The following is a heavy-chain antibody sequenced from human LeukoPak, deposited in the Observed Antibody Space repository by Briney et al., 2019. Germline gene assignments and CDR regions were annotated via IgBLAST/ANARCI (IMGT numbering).Heavy chain of an antibody. CDR1: GGSISSSSYY. Sequence: SETLSLTCTVSGGSISSSSYYWGWIRQPPGKGLEWIGSIYYSGSTYYNPSLKSRVTISVDTSKNQFSLKLSSVTAADTAVYYCARRAAAVIDAFDIWGQGTMVTVFS. J-gene: IGHJ3*02. V-gene: IGHV4-39*01. CDR3: ARRAAAVIDAFDI. D-gene: IGHD6-13*01. CDR2: IYYSGST.